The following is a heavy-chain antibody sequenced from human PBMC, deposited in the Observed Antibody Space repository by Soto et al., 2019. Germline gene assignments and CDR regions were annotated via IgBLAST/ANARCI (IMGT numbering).Heavy chain of an antibody. D-gene: IGHD4-17*01. CDR3: ARDSSISPDYGDYGGDAFDI. Sequence: QVQLQESGPGLVKPSQTLSLTCTVSGGSISSGGYYWSWIRQHPGKGLEWIGYIYYSGSTYYNPSLKSRVTISVDTSKNQFSLKLSSVTAADTALYYCARDSSISPDYGDYGGDAFDIWGQGTMVTVSS. CDR2: IYYSGST. V-gene: IGHV4-31*03. J-gene: IGHJ3*02. CDR1: GGSISSGGYY.